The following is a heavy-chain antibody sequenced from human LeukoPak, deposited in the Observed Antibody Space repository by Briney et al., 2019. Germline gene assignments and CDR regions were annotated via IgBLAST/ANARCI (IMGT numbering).Heavy chain of an antibody. J-gene: IGHJ4*02. CDR2: IYPGDSDT. D-gene: IGHD1-26*01. CDR1: GYSSTNYW. Sequence: GESLKISCKGSGYSSTNYWIGWVRQMPGKGLEWMGIIYPGDSDTRYIPSFQGQVTISADKSINTAYLQWSSLKASDTAMYYCARRVDSYWFFDYWGRGTLVTVSS. V-gene: IGHV5-51*01. CDR3: ARRVDSYWFFDY.